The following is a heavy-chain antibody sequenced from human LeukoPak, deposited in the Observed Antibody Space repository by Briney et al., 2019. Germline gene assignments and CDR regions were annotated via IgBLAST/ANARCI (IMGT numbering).Heavy chain of an antibody. CDR3: ARDGGKDYYGSGSYYPKWFDP. D-gene: IGHD3-10*01. V-gene: IGHV4-59*12. CDR2: IYYSGSA. Sequence: SETLSLTCTVSGGSISSYYWSWIRQPPGKGLEWIGYIYYSGSANYNPSLKSRVTISVDTSKNQFSLKLSSVTAADTAVYYCARDGGKDYYGSGSYYPKWFDPWGQGTLVTVSS. CDR1: GGSISSYY. J-gene: IGHJ5*02.